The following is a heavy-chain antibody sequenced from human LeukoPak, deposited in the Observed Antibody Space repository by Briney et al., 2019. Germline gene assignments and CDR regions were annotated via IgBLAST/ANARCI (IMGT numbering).Heavy chain of an antibody. J-gene: IGHJ4*02. V-gene: IGHV4-39*01. D-gene: IGHD4-17*01. CDR3: ARGGTVTTFDY. Sequence: PSEPLSPPFTVSGASISSSGYYWGWIRQPPGKGLEWIGTIYYSGSTYYNPSLKSRVTISVDTSKNQFSLKLSSVTAADTAVYYCARGGTVTTFDYWGQGTLVTVSS. CDR2: IYYSGST. CDR1: GASISSSGYY.